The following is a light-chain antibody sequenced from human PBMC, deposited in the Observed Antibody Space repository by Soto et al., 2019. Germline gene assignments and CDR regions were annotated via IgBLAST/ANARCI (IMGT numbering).Light chain of an antibody. CDR3: QQLNSFPIA. J-gene: IGKJ3*01. Sequence: IQLTQSPSSLSASVGDKVTITCRASQGISSFLAWYQQKPGRAPKLLIYGASTLQSGVPSRFSGSGSGTDFTLTISSLQPEDFATYYCQQLNSFPIAFGPGTKVEIQ. CDR2: GAS. CDR1: QGISSF. V-gene: IGKV1-9*01.